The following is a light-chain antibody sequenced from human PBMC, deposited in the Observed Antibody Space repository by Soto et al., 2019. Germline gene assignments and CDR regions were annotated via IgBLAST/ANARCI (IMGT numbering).Light chain of an antibody. CDR2: GAS. J-gene: IGKJ5*01. CDR1: QSVGHNY. V-gene: IGKV3-20*01. CDR3: QQYGSSPIT. Sequence: DNVLTQSPGTLSLSPGDRATLSCRASQSVGHNYLAWFQQKPGQAPRLLIYGASSRATGIPDRFRGSGSGTDFTLTINRLEPEDFALYHCQQYGSSPITFGQGTRLEIK.